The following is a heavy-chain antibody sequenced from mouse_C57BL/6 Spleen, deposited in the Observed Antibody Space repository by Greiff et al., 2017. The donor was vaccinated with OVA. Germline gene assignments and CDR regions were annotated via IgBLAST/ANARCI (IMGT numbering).Heavy chain of an antibody. CDR1: GFTFSDYY. J-gene: IGHJ4*01. Sequence: EVQLVESEGGLVQPGSSMKLSCTASGFTFSDYYMAWVRQVPEKGLEWVANINYDGSSTYYLDSLKSRFIISRDNAKNILYLQMSSLKSEDTATYYCARVGDYDEGYYAMDYWGQGTSVTVSS. D-gene: IGHD2-4*01. V-gene: IGHV5-16*01. CDR3: ARVGDYDEGYYAMDY. CDR2: INYDGSST.